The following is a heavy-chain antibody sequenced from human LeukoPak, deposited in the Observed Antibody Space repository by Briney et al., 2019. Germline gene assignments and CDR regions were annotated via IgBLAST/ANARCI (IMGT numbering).Heavy chain of an antibody. CDR1: GFTFSSYS. CDR3: ARLNYYANKGPDAFDI. J-gene: IGHJ3*02. D-gene: IGHD3-10*01. Sequence: GGSLRLSCAASGFTFSSYSLNWVRQAPGKGLEWVANIKQDGSETYYVDSVKGRFTISRDNAKNSLYLQMNSLRTEDTAVYSCARLNYYANKGPDAFDIWGQGTMVTVSS. CDR2: IKQDGSET. V-gene: IGHV3-7*01.